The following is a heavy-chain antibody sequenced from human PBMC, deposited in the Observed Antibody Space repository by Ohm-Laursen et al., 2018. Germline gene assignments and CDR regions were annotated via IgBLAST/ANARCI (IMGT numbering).Heavy chain of an antibody. J-gene: IGHJ4*02. Sequence: SDTLSLTCAVYGGSFNGYYWSWIRQPPGKGLEWIGEINHSGSTKYNPSLKSRVTISVDTSKNQFSLRLSSVTAADTAVYYCARGRWIQDGGSTANDYWGQGTLVTVSS. D-gene: IGHD5-18*01. CDR1: GGSFNGYY. V-gene: IGHV4-34*01. CDR3: ARGRWIQDGGSTANDY. CDR2: INHSGST.